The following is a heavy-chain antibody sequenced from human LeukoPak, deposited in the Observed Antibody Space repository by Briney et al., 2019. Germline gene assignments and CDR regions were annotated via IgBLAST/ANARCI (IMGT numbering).Heavy chain of an antibody. J-gene: IGHJ5*02. CDR1: GFTFSSYA. V-gene: IGHV3-23*01. D-gene: IGHD2-15*01. CDR3: AKTWSVVVAATPFDP. Sequence: GGSLRLSCAASGFTFSSYAMSWVRQAPGKELEWVSAISGSGGSTYYADSVKGRFTISRDNSKNTLYLQMNSLRAEDTAVYYCAKTWSVVVAATPFDPWGQGTLVTVSS. CDR2: ISGSGGST.